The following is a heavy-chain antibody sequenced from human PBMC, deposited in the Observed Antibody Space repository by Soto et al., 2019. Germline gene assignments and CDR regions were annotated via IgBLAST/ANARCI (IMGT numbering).Heavy chain of an antibody. CDR3: ARDRYYFGSGSESDGLDV. V-gene: IGHV3-30-3*01. CDR1: GFTFSSYE. CDR2: ISYDGSNK. D-gene: IGHD3-10*01. Sequence: GGSLRLSCAASGFTFSSYEMHWVRQPPGKGLEWVAVISYDGSNKYFADSVKGRFTISRDNSKNRLYLQMNSLRPEDTAVYYCARDRYYFGSGSESDGLDVWGQGTTITVSS. J-gene: IGHJ6*02.